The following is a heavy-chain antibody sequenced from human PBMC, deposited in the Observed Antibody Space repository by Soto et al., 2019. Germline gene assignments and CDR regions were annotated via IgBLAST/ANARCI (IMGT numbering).Heavy chain of an antibody. CDR2: IFPGDSDI. CDR1: GYSFTTYW. V-gene: IGHV5-51*01. J-gene: IGHJ4*02. CDR3: ARCCGPQGQNGNDYFDY. Sequence: PGESLKISCKGSGYSFTTYWIGWVRQMPEKGLEWMGIIFPGDSDIRYSPSFQGQVTISADEPISTAYLQWSSLKASDTAMYYCARCCGPQGQNGNDYFDYWGQGTLVTVSS. D-gene: IGHD5-12*01.